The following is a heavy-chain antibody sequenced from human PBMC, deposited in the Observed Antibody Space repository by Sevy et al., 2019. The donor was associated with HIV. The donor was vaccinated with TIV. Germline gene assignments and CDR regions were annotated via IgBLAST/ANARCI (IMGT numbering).Heavy chain of an antibody. CDR3: AKDQGYGSGSYAAYYYYGMDV. V-gene: IGHV3-30*18. CDR1: GFTFSSYG. D-gene: IGHD3-10*01. Sequence: GGSLRLSCAASGFTFSSYGMHWVRQAPGKGLEWVAVISYDGSNKYYADSVKGRFTISRENSKNTLYLQMNSLGAEDMAVYYCAKDQGYGSGSYAAYYYYGMDVWGQGTTVTVSS. J-gene: IGHJ6*02. CDR2: ISYDGSNK.